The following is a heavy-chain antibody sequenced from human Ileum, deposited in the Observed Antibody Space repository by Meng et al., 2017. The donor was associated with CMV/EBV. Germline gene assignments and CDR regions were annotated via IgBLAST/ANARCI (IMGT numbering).Heavy chain of an antibody. CDR1: GFTFRNYG. CDR3: AKLSVVGSLWAPFDS. Sequence: ASGFTFRNYGLGWVRQAPGKGLEWVSAIVMSASSTYYADSVKGRFSVSRDNSKNTVYLEMDSLRAEDSAVYYCAKLSVVGSLWAPFDSWGHGVLVTVSS. D-gene: IGHD1-26*01. CDR2: IVMSASST. V-gene: IGHV3-23*01. J-gene: IGHJ4*01.